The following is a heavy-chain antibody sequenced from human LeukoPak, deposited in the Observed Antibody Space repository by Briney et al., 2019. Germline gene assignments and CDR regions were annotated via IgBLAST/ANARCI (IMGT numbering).Heavy chain of an antibody. Sequence: PSETLSLTCTVSGYSMSSGYYWGWIRQPRGKGLEWIGSIYHSGSTYYNPSLKSRVTISVDTSKNQFSLKLSSVTAADTAVYYCARGGDYIQGYFDYWGQGTLVTVSS. CDR1: GYSMSSGYY. CDR2: IYHSGST. J-gene: IGHJ4*02. CDR3: ARGGDYIQGYFDY. V-gene: IGHV4-38-2*02. D-gene: IGHD4-17*01.